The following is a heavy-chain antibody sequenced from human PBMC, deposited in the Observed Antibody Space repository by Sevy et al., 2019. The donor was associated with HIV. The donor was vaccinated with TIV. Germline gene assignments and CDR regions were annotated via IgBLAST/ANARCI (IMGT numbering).Heavy chain of an antibody. J-gene: IGHJ4*02. D-gene: IGHD3-22*01. CDR1: GFTLNDVY. CDR3: VRGHPHTIYYESSFDF. V-gene: IGHV3-11*01. CDR2: MSTSGYDI. Sequence: GGSLRLSCAASGFTLNDVYMNWIRQVPGKWLQWISYMSTSGYDIFYADSVKGRFIMSRDNAKNSLFLQMNRLRAEDTAVYYCVRGHPHTIYYESSFDFWGPGTLVTVSS.